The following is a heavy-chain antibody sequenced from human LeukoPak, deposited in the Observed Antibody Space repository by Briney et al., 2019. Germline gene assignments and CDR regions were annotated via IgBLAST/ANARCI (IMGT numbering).Heavy chain of an antibody. J-gene: IGHJ4*02. D-gene: IGHD2-15*01. CDR3: AVAVSNFDY. CDR1: GYRFSSYW. CDR2: VYPGDSET. V-gene: IGHV5-51*01. Sequence: GESLKISCKGSGYRFSSYWIGWVRQLPGKGLEWMGIVYPGDSETRYSPSFQGQVTISADKSITTAYLQWSSLKASDTAMSYCAVAVSNFDYWGQGTLVTVSS.